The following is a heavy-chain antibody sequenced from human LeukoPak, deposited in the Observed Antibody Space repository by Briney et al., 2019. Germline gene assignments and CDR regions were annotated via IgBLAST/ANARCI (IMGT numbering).Heavy chain of an antibody. CDR2: TSAYNGNT. Sequence: ASVKVSCKASGYTFTSYGISWVRQAPGQGLEWMGWTSAYNGNTHYAQKLQGGVTMTTDTSTSTVYMELKSLRSDDTAVYYCARGSPPRRNYDSRGYYSYYFDYWGQGTLVTVSS. J-gene: IGHJ4*02. CDR1: GYTFTSYG. V-gene: IGHV1-18*01. D-gene: IGHD3-22*01. CDR3: ARGSPPRRNYDSRGYYSYYFDY.